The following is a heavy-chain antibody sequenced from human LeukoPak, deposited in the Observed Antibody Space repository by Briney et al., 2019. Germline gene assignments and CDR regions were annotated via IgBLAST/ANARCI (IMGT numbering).Heavy chain of an antibody. V-gene: IGHV4-30-2*01. J-gene: IGHJ5*02. Sequence: SQTLSLTCAVYGGSISSGGYSWSWIRQPPGKDLKWIGYIYDSGSTYYNRSLKSRVTISVDRSRNQFSLKLSSVTAADTAVYYCAREATDYYGSGSYGWFDPWGQGTLVTVSS. CDR3: AREATDYYGSGSYGWFDP. CDR2: IYDSGST. CDR1: GGSISSGGYS. D-gene: IGHD3-10*01.